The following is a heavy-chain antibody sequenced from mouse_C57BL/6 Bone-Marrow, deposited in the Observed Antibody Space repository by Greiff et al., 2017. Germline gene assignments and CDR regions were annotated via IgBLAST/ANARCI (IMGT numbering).Heavy chain of an antibody. CDR3: ASWGFYAMDY. J-gene: IGHJ4*01. CDR2: IYPGSGST. Sequence: VQLQESGAELVKPGASVKMSCKASGYTFTSYWITWVKQRPGQGLEWIGDIYPGSGSTNYNEKFKSKATLTVDTSSSTAYMQLSSLTSEDSAVYYCASWGFYAMDYWGQGTSVTVSS. V-gene: IGHV1-55*01. CDR1: GYTFTSYW.